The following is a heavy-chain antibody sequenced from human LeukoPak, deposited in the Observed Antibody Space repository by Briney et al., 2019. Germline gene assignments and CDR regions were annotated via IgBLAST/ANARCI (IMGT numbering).Heavy chain of an antibody. V-gene: IGHV4-34*01. CDR1: GGSFSGYY. Sequence: SETLSLTCAVYGGSFSGYYWSWIRQPPGKGLEWIGEINHSGSTNYNPSLKSRVTISVDTSKNQFSLKPSSVTAADTAVYYCARGARGLIDIVVVPAPRAKAGYYMDVWGKGTTVTVSS. J-gene: IGHJ6*03. CDR2: INHSGST. CDR3: ARGARGLIDIVVVPAPRAKAGYYMDV. D-gene: IGHD2-2*01.